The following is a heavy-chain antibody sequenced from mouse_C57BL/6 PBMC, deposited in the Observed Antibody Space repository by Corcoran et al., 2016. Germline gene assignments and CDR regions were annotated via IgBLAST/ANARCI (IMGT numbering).Heavy chain of an antibody. CDR3: ARISYGSGGFAY. CDR1: GYTFTDYY. V-gene: IGHV1-19*01. D-gene: IGHD1-1*01. Sequence: EVQLQQSGPVLVKPGASVKMSCKASGYTFTDYYMNWVKQSHGKSLEWIGVINPYNGGTSYNQKFKGKATLTVDKSSSTAYMELNSLTSEDSAVYYCARISYGSGGFAYWGQGTLVTVSA. CDR2: INPYNGGT. J-gene: IGHJ3*01.